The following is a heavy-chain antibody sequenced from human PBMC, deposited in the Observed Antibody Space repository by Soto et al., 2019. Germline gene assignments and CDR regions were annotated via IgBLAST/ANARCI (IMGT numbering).Heavy chain of an antibody. CDR3: ARAGFPLGYDSSGYYFDY. Sequence: GGSLRLSCAASGFTFGASALQWVRQASGKGLEWLGRIGSRGESYATTYDVSVKGRFTISRDDSKKTAYLQMNSLESEDTAVYYCARAGFPLGYDSSGYYFDYWGQGTLVTVSS. V-gene: IGHV3-73*01. CDR2: IGSRGESYAT. J-gene: IGHJ4*02. D-gene: IGHD3-22*01. CDR1: GFTFGASA.